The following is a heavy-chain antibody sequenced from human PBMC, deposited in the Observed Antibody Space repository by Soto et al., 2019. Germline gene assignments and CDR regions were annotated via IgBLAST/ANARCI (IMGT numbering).Heavy chain of an antibody. J-gene: IGHJ5*02. V-gene: IGHV3-23*01. Sequence: EVQLLESGGGLVQPGGSLRLSCAASGFTFSSYAMSWVRQAPGKGLEWVSAISGSGVSTYYADSVKGRFTISRDNSKITVYVQMSSRRAEHTAVSYCARGATGDYMGCWFDPWGQGTLVSVSS. CDR1: GFTFSSYA. D-gene: IGHD4-17*01. CDR2: ISGSGVST. CDR3: ARGATGDYMGCWFDP.